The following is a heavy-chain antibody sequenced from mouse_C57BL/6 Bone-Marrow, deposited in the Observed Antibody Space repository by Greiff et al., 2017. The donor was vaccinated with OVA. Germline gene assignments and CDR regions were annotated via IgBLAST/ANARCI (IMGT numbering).Heavy chain of an antibody. CDR3: TTSHDYDAMDY. Sequence: EVQRVESGAELVRPGASVKLSCTASGFNIKDDYMHWVKQRPEQGLEWIGWIDPENGDTEYASKFQGKATITADTSSNTAYLQLSSLTSEDTAVYYCTTSHDYDAMDYWGQGTSVTVSS. J-gene: IGHJ4*01. V-gene: IGHV14-4*01. CDR1: GFNIKDDY. CDR2: IDPENGDT.